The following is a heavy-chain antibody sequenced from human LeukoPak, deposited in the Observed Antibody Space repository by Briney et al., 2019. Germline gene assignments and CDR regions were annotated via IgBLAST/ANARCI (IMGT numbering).Heavy chain of an antibody. Sequence: PGGSLRLSCAASGFTFSSYGMHWVRQAPGKGLERVAFIRYDGSNKYYADSVKGRFTISRDNSKNTLYLQMNSLRAEDTAVYYFYIVRAAHGSYFDYWGQGTLVTVSS. J-gene: IGHJ4*02. CDR2: IRYDGSNK. D-gene: IGHD1-26*01. CDR1: GFTFSSYG. V-gene: IGHV3-30*02. CDR3: YIVRAAHGSYFDY.